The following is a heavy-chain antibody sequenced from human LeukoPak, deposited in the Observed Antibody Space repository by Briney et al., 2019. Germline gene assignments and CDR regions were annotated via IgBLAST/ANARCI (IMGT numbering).Heavy chain of an antibody. D-gene: IGHD3-22*01. CDR2: ISSSSSTI. CDR3: ARDSGDYYDSSGFDY. Sequence: GGSLRLSCAASGFTFSSYSMNWVRQAPGKGLEWVSYISSSSSTIYYADSVKGRFTISRDNAKNSLYRQMNSLRAEDTAVYYCARDSGDYYDSSGFDYWGQGTLVTVSS. CDR1: GFTFSSYS. V-gene: IGHV3-48*01. J-gene: IGHJ4*02.